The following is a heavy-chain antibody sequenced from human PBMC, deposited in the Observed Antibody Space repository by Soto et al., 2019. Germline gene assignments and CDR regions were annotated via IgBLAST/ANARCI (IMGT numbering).Heavy chain of an antibody. V-gene: IGHV3-30*18. D-gene: IGHD3-22*01. CDR2: ISYDGNNQ. J-gene: IGHJ4*02. CDR3: AKLMYSYARSGFSIDY. Sequence: QAQLVESGGGVVQPGRSLRLSCAASGFTFSNYGMHWVRQAPGKGLDWVAFISYDGNNQYYADSVKGRFTISRDDSKNTLYLQVNSLTPEDTAVYCCAKLMYSYARSGFSIDYWGQGTLVTVSS. CDR1: GFTFSNYG.